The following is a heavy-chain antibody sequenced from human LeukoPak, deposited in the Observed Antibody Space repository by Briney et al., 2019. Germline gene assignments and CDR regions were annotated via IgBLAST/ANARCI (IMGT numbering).Heavy chain of an antibody. J-gene: IGHJ3*02. CDR2: IIPIFGTA. D-gene: IGHD3-16*01. CDR3: ARGGGRSSADAFDI. CDR1: GGTFSSYA. Sequence: GASVNVSCKASGGTFSSYAISWVRQAPGQGLEWMGGIIPIFGTANYAQKFQGRVTITADESTSTAYMELSSLRSEDTAVYYCARGGGRSSADAFDIWGQGTMVTVSS. V-gene: IGHV1-69*13.